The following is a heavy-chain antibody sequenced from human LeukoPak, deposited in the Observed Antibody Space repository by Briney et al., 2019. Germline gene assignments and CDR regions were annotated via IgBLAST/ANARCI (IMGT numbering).Heavy chain of an antibody. CDR2: ISDNGGNT. J-gene: IGHJ4*02. D-gene: IGHD6-13*01. CDR3: VKAAGSWYGYFDY. V-gene: IGHV3-64D*06. CDR1: GFXFSNYA. Sequence: GGSLRLSCSASGFXFSNYAIHWVRQAPGKGLEYVSTISDNGGNTNYADSVKGRFTISRDNSKNTLYLQMSSLRPEDTAVYYCVKAAGSWYGYFDYWGQGTLVTVSS.